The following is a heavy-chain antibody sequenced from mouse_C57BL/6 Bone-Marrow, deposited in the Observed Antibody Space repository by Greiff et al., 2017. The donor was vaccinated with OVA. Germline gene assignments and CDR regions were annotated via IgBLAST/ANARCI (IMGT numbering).Heavy chain of an antibody. J-gene: IGHJ3*01. V-gene: IGHV1-4*01. CDR2: INPSSGYT. CDR3: AREYGNGIAY. Sequence: QVQLQQSGAELARPGASVTMSCKASGYTFTSYTMHWVKQRPGQGLEWIGYINPSSGYTKYNQKFKDKATLTADKSSSTAYMQLSILTSEDSAVYYCAREYGNGIAYWGQGTLVTVSA. D-gene: IGHD2-10*02. CDR1: GYTFTSYT.